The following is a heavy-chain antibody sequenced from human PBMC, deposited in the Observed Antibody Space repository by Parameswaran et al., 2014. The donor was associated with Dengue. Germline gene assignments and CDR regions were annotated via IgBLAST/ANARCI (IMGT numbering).Heavy chain of an antibody. V-gene: IGHV3-23*01. Sequence: RWIRQPPGKGLEWVSIIRGSSDSTYYAGSVRGRFTISRDDSKNTLYLQMSSLRAEDTAVYYCAKLIEVAGAIGSGSFDMWGQGTLVTVSS. CDR2: IRGSSDST. D-gene: IGHD2-2*02. CDR3: AKLIEVAGAIGSGSFDM. J-gene: IGHJ3*02.